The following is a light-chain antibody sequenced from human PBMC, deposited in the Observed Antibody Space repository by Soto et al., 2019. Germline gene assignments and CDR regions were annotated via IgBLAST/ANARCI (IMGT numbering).Light chain of an antibody. V-gene: IGKV3-11*01. CDR2: EAS. CDR1: ESVDDY. Sequence: EIGLIQSPYTLSLSPGERATLSCRASESVDDYLAWYQQKPGQAPRLVIYEASNRATGIPARFSGSGSGTDFTLTISSLEPEDFAIYYCQQRSSWPPPITFGQGTRLAIK. J-gene: IGKJ5*01. CDR3: QQRSSWPPPIT.